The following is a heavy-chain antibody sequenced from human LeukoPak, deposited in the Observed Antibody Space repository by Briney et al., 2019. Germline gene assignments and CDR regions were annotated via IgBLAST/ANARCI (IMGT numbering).Heavy chain of an antibody. CDR3: AKDARNGVVPRGYGIDV. Sequence: GGSLRLSCATSGFTFDDFAMHWVRQPPGKGLEWVSLISGDGISIYNADSVKGRFIISRDNNNSSLYLEMNSLRTEDTAFYYCAKDARNGVVPRGYGIDVWGQGTPVTVSS. CDR1: GFTFDDFA. J-gene: IGHJ6*02. D-gene: IGHD2-2*01. V-gene: IGHV3-43*02. CDR2: ISGDGISI.